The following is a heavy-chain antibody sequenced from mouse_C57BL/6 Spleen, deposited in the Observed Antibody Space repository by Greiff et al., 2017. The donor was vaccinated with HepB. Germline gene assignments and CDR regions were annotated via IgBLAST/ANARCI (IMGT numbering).Heavy chain of an antibody. CDR3: ARRQFITTVVAPYWYFDV. CDR1: GYTFTSYW. J-gene: IGHJ1*03. V-gene: IGHV1-64*01. CDR2: IHPNSGST. D-gene: IGHD1-1*01. Sequence: VQLQQPGAELVKPGASVKLSCKASGYTFTSYWMHWVKQRPGQGLEWIGMIHPNSGSTNYNEKFKSKATLTVDKSSSTAYMQLSSLTSEDSAVYYCARRQFITTVVAPYWYFDVWGTGTTVTVSS.